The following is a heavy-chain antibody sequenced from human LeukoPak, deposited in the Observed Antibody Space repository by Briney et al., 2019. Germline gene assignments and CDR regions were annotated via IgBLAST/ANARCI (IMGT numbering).Heavy chain of an antibody. J-gene: IGHJ4*02. CDR3: AKVGGSWGYSYYFDY. D-gene: IGHD3-10*01. Sequence: GESLRLSCGASGFTFSSYAMSWVRQAPGKGLEWVSAINGSGGSTYYADALKGRFTMSGDNSKNTLYLQMNSVRAEDTAVYYCAKVGGSWGYSYYFDYWGQGTLVTVSS. CDR1: GFTFSSYA. V-gene: IGHV3-23*01. CDR2: INGSGGST.